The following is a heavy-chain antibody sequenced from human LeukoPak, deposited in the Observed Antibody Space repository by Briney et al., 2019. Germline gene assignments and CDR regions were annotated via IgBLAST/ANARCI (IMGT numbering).Heavy chain of an antibody. V-gene: IGHV3-7*01. CDR1: GFIFSSYW. D-gene: IGHD3-3*01. Sequence: GGSLRLSCAASGFIFSSYWMSWVRQAPGKGLEWVVSIKRDGSEKYYVDSVKGRFTISRDNAKNSLYLQMNSLRAEDTAVYYCARGTSNGYYDFWSGYETFNWFDPWGQGTLVTVSS. J-gene: IGHJ5*02. CDR2: IKRDGSEK. CDR3: ARGTSNGYYDFWSGYETFNWFDP.